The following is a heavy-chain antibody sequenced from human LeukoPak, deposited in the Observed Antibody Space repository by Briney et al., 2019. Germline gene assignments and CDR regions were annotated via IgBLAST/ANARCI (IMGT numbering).Heavy chain of an antibody. CDR2: INGAGSST. CDR1: GFTFSTHW. Sequence: GGSLRLSCAASGFTFSTHWMYWVRQAPGKGLEWVSRINGAGSSTSYADSVKGRFTVSRDNAKNTLNLQMNSLRAEDTAVYYCARDLFFSDAGYSSGWRAEFFHHWGQGTLVTVSS. V-gene: IGHV3-74*01. D-gene: IGHD6-19*01. J-gene: IGHJ1*01. CDR3: ARDLFFSDAGYSSGWRAEFFHH.